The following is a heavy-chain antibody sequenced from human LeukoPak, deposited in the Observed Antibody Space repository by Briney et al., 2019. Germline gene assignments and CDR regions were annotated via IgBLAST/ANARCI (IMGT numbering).Heavy chain of an antibody. Sequence: KGIKWLGYISYSGITNYNPSLKSRVTISVDTSKNHFSLRLSSVTAADTAVYYCASRAHCSGGSCYGNWLDPWGQGTLVTVSS. CDR3: ASRAHCSGGSCYGNWLDP. D-gene: IGHD2-15*01. CDR2: ISYSGIT. J-gene: IGHJ5*02. V-gene: IGHV4-61*03.